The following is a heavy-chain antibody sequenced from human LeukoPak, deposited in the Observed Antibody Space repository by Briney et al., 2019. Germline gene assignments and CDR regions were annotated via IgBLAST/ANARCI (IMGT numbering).Heavy chain of an antibody. CDR1: GYTFTSYG. D-gene: IGHD3-22*01. V-gene: IGHV1-18*01. Sequence: ASVKVSCKASGYTFTSYGISWVRQAPGQGLEWMGWISAYNGNTNYAQKLQGRVTMTTDTSTSTAYMELRSPRSDDTAVYYCAREPLGYYDSSGYYRAFDIWGQGTMVTVSS. J-gene: IGHJ3*02. CDR3: AREPLGYYDSSGYYRAFDI. CDR2: ISAYNGNT.